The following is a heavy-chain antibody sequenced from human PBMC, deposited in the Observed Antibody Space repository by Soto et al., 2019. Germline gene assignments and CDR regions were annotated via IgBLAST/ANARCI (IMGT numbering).Heavy chain of an antibody. CDR1: GYTFTSYG. CDR2: ISAHNGNT. J-gene: IGHJ4*02. V-gene: IGHV1-18*01. CDR3: ARGRYGDY. Sequence: QVHLVQSGAEVKKPGASVKVSCKASGYTFTSYGIPWVRQAPGQGLEWMGWISAHNGNTDYAQKLQGRVIVTRDTSTSTDYMVLRSLRSDGTAVYYCARGRYGDYWGEGALVTVSS. D-gene: IGHD1-1*01.